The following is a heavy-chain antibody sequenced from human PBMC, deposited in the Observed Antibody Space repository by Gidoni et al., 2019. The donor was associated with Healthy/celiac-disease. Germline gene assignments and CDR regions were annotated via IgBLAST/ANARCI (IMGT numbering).Heavy chain of an antibody. J-gene: IGHJ4*02. D-gene: IGHD3-22*01. Sequence: EVQLVPSGAEVKKPGESLKISCKGSGYSFTSYWIGWVREMPWKGLEWMGIIYPGDSDTRDSPSFQGQVTISADKSISTAYLQWSSLKASDTAMYYCARHASYYDSSGEIINWGQGTLVTVSS. CDR1: GYSFTSYW. CDR3: ARHASYYDSSGEIIN. CDR2: IYPGDSDT. V-gene: IGHV5-51*01.